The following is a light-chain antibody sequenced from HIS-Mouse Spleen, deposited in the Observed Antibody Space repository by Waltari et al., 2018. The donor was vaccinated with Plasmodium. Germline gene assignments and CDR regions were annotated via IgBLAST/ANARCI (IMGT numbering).Light chain of an antibody. CDR3: QQSYSTWT. CDR2: AAS. CDR1: QSISNY. J-gene: IGKJ1*01. V-gene: IGKV1-39*01. Sequence: GDRVTITCRASQSISNYLNWYQQKPGKAPKFLIYAASTLQSGVPSRFSGSGSGTDFTLTISSLQPEDCATYYCQQSYSTWTFGQGTKVEIK.